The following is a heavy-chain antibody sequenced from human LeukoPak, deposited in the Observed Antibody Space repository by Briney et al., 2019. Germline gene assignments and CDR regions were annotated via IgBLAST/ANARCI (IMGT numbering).Heavy chain of an antibody. CDR3: ARHAAYYGSGSYLRSGSVLN. CDR1: GGSISSSSYY. V-gene: IGHV4-39*01. J-gene: IGHJ4*02. CDR2: IYYSGST. Sequence: SETLSLTCTVSGGSISSSSYYWGWIRQPPGKGLEWIGSIYYSGSTYYNPSLKSRVTISVDTSKNQFSLKLRSVTAADTAVYYCARHAAYYGSGSYLRSGSVLNWGQGTLVTVSS. D-gene: IGHD3-10*01.